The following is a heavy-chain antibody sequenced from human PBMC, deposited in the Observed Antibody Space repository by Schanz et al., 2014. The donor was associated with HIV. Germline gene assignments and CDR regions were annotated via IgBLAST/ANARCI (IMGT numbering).Heavy chain of an antibody. CDR3: AREKWGVGDY. CDR2: ITLDGTEK. CDR1: GFSFSSYW. J-gene: IGHJ4*02. D-gene: IGHD1-26*01. Sequence: EVQLVQSGGGLVQPGGSLRVSCMASGFSFSSYWMSWVRQAPGKGLEWVASITLDGTEKYSMDSMKGRFTISRDNAKNSLFLLMNNLRVEDTAVYYCAREKWGVGDYWGQGTLVTVSS. V-gene: IGHV3-7*01.